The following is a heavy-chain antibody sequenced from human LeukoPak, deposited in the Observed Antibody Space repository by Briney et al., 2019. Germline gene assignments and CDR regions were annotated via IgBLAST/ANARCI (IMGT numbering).Heavy chain of an antibody. CDR3: ARDRLDDNWFDP. V-gene: IGHV3-66*01. CDR1: GFTVSSNY. Sequence: PGGSLRLSCAASGFTVSSNYMSWVRQAPGKGLEWVSVIYSGGSTYYADSVKGRFTISRDNSKNTLYLQMNSLRAEDTAVYYCARDRLDDNWFDPWGQGTLVTVSS. D-gene: IGHD2-21*01. J-gene: IGHJ5*02. CDR2: IYSGGST.